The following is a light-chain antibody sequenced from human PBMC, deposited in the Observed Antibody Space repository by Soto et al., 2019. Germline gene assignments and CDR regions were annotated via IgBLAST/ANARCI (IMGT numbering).Light chain of an antibody. CDR3: SSYTTSGTYV. CDR1: SSDVGGYNY. Sequence: QPATVSGSPGQSITISCTGTSSDVGGYNYVSWYQQHPGKAPKLMIYEVSDRPSGVSNRFSGSKSGNTASLTISGLQAEDEADYYCSSYTTSGTYVFGTGTKLTVL. V-gene: IGLV2-14*01. J-gene: IGLJ1*01. CDR2: EVS.